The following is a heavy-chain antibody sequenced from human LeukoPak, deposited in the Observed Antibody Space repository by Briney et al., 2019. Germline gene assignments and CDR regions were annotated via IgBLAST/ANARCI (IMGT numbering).Heavy chain of an antibody. V-gene: IGHV4-59*01. J-gene: IGHJ4*02. CDR3: ARGTVTIDY. Sequence: SETLSLTCTVSGGSISSYCWSWIRQPPGKGLEWIGYIYYSGSTNYNPSLKSRVTISVDTSKNQFSLKLSSVTAADTAVYYCARGTVTIDYWGQGTLVTVSS. CDR1: GGSISSYC. CDR2: IYYSGST. D-gene: IGHD4-11*01.